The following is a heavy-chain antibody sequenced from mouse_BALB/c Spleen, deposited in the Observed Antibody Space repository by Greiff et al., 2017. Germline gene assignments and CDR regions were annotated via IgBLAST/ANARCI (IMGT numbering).Heavy chain of an antibody. CDR1: GFNFNDTY. D-gene: IGHD1-1*02. Sequence: EVKLQESGAELVKPGASVKLSCTASGFNFNDTYMHWVKQRPEQGLEWIGRIDPATGNTKYDPKFQGKATVTADTSSNTAYLQLSSLTSEDAAVYYCASEGGGPAGLAYWGQGTLVTVSA. J-gene: IGHJ3*01. CDR2: IDPATGNT. V-gene: IGHV14-3*02. CDR3: ASEGGGPAGLAY.